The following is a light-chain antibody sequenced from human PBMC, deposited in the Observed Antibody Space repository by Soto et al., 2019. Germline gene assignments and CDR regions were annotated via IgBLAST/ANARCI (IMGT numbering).Light chain of an antibody. J-gene: IGKJ1*01. V-gene: IGKV1-39*01. CDR2: TTS. Sequence: EIRVTQSPSSLCAAVGDRVTITFRASQSISYYLNWYQQKPGRAPRLLIYTTSSLQSGVPSKFSGSASGTDFTLTISSLQPEDFATYYCQQSYTTPWTFGQGTKVDIK. CDR3: QQSYTTPWT. CDR1: QSISYY.